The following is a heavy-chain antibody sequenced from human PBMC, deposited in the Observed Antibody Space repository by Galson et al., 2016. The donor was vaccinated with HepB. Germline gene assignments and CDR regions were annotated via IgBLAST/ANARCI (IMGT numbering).Heavy chain of an antibody. CDR1: GGSISSGTYY. Sequence: ATLSLTCTVSGGSISSGTYYWGWIRQPPGRGLEWIGNIYYSGSAYYNPSLKSRVTIFVDTSSNQFSLKLSSVTAADTAVYYCARHPEHYDSSGYPNNWFDPWGQGALVTVSS. V-gene: IGHV4-39*01. J-gene: IGHJ5*02. CDR3: ARHPEHYDSSGYPNNWFDP. D-gene: IGHD3-22*01. CDR2: IYYSGSA.